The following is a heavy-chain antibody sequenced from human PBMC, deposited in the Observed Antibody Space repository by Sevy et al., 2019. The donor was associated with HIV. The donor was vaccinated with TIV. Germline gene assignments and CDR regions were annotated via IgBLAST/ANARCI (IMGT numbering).Heavy chain of an antibody. J-gene: IGHJ6*02. Sequence: SETLSLTCAVSGGSISSGGYSWSWIRQPPGKGLEWIGYIYHSGSTYYNPSLKSRVTISVDRSKNQFSLKLSSVTAADTAVYYCARDPRAKGMGVWGQGTTVTVSS. V-gene: IGHV4-30-2*01. CDR2: IYHSGST. CDR1: GGSISSGGYS. CDR3: ARDPRAKGMGV. D-gene: IGHD1-26*01.